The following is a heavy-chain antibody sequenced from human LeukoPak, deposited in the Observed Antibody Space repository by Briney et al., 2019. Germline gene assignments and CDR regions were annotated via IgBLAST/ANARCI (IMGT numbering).Heavy chain of an antibody. CDR1: GYTLTNYG. Sequence: ASVKVSCKASGYTLTNYGISWVRQAPGQGLEWMGWISAYNGNTNYAQKFQGRVTMTTDTSTSTAYMELRSLRSDDTAVYYCARDTYYYDSSGYYLVDYWGQGTLVTVSS. J-gene: IGHJ4*02. V-gene: IGHV1-18*01. CDR2: ISAYNGNT. CDR3: ARDTYYYDSSGYYLVDY. D-gene: IGHD3-22*01.